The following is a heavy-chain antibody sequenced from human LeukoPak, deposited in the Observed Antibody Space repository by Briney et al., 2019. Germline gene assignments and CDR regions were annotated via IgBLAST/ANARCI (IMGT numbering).Heavy chain of an antibody. V-gene: IGHV3-23*01. CDR3: AKDLDIVATITGN. J-gene: IGHJ4*02. D-gene: IGHD5-12*01. Sequence: GGSLRLSCAASEFTFSSYAMSWIRQAPGKGLEWVSAISGSGGSTYYADSVKGRFTISRDNSKNTLYLQMNSLRAEDTAVYYCAKDLDIVATITGNWGQGTLVTVSS. CDR1: EFTFSSYA. CDR2: ISGSGGST.